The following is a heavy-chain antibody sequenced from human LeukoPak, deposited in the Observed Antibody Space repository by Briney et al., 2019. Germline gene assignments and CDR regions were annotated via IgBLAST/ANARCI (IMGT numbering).Heavy chain of an antibody. Sequence: GASVKVSCKASGGTFSSYAISWVRQAPGQGLEWMGGIIPIFGTANYAQKFQGRVTITADKSTSTAYMELSSLRSEDTAVYYCARDSSSSVPASYWGQGTLVTVSS. CDR1: GGTFSSYA. CDR2: IIPIFGTA. J-gene: IGHJ4*02. CDR3: ARDSSSSVPASY. V-gene: IGHV1-69*06. D-gene: IGHD6-6*01.